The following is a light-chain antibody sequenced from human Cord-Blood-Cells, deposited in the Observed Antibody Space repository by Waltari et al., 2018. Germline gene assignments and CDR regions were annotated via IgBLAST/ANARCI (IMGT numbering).Light chain of an antibody. CDR2: EVS. Sequence: QSALTQPASVSGSPGKSITIPCTGTSIDVGGYNYVPWYQQHPGKAPKLMIYEVSNRPSGVSNRFSGSKSGNTASLTISGLQAEDEADYYCSSYTSSSTLVFGTGTKVTVL. V-gene: IGLV2-14*01. CDR1: SIDVGGYNY. CDR3: SSYTSSSTLV. J-gene: IGLJ1*01.